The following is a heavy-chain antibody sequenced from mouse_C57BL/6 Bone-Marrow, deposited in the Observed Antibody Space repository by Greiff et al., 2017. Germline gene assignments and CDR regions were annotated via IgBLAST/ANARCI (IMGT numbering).Heavy chain of an antibody. J-gene: IGHJ4*01. CDR1: GYTFTSYG. Sequence: QVHVQQSGAELARPGASVKLSCKASGYTFTSYGISWVKQRTGQGLEWIGEIYPRSGNTYYNEKFKGKATLTADKSSSTAYMELRSLTSEDSAVYFCERRRPNAMDYWGQGTSGTVSS. D-gene: IGHD1-2*01. V-gene: IGHV1-81*01. CDR3: ERRRPNAMDY. CDR2: IYPRSGNT.